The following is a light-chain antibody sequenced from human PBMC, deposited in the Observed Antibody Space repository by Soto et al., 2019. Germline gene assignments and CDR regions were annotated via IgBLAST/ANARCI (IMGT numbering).Light chain of an antibody. CDR2: DAS. CDR3: QQFNSYLRT. V-gene: IGKV1-13*02. CDR1: QGISSA. Sequence: AIQLTQSPSSLSASVGDRVTITCRASQGISSALAWYQQKPGKAPKLLIYDASSLESGVPSRFSGSGSGTDFTLTISSLQPEDFQAYYCQQFNSYLRTFGGGTKVEIK. J-gene: IGKJ4*01.